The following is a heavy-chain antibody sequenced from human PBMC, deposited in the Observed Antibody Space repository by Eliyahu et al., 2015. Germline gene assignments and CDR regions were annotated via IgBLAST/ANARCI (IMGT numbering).Heavy chain of an antibody. Sequence: EVQLLESGGGLVQPGGSLRLSCAASGFTFSSYAMSWVRQAPGKGLEWVSAIXGSGGSTYYADSVKGRFTISRDNSKNTLYLQMNSLRAEDTAVYYCAKAIAVAGRVFDYWGQGTLVTVSS. J-gene: IGHJ4*02. CDR3: AKAIAVAGRVFDY. D-gene: IGHD6-19*01. CDR1: GFTFSSYA. V-gene: IGHV3-23*01. CDR2: IXGSGGST.